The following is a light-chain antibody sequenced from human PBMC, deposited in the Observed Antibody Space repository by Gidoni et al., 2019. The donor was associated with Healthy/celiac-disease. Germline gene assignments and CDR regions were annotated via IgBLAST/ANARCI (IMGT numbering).Light chain of an antibody. CDR3: QQRSKWPPFT. J-gene: IGKJ3*01. CDR2: DAS. Sequence: DIVFTQSPATLSLSPGERATLSCRDSQSVSSYLAWYQQKPGQAPRLLIYDASNRANGIPARLSGSGYGTEFNITISSLEHEDFAVYYCQQRSKWPPFTFGHGTKVDIK. CDR1: QSVSSY. V-gene: IGKV3-11*01.